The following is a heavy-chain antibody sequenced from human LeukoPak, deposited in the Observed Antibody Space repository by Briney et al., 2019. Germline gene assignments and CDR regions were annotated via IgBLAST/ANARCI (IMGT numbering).Heavy chain of an antibody. V-gene: IGHV3-23*01. J-gene: IGHJ4*02. Sequence: GGSLTLPCAASGVTFSSYAMSWVRQAPGKGLEWVSAISGGGGSTYYADCVKGRFTIYTDNSKNTLYLQMNSLRAEDTAVYYCAKDSRTGIAVAGRYPFDYSGQGKPFTLSS. CDR1: GVTFSSYA. CDR2: ISGGGGST. CDR3: AKDSRTGIAVAGRYPFDY. D-gene: IGHD6-19*01.